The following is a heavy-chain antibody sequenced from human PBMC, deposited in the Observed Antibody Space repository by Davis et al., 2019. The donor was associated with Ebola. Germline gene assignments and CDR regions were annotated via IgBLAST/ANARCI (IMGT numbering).Heavy chain of an antibody. CDR1: GYTFTDSNPD. D-gene: IGHD5-12*01. CDR3: ARAIGSGYKKFDS. J-gene: IGHJ4*02. Sequence: ASVKVSCKASGYTFTDSNPDINWVRQATGQGFEWMGWMNPNNGYTGYAQTFQGRVTFTRDTSINTAYMELSSLTSEDTAVYYCARAIGSGYKKFDSWGQGTLVTVSS. V-gene: IGHV1-8*03. CDR2: MNPNNGYT.